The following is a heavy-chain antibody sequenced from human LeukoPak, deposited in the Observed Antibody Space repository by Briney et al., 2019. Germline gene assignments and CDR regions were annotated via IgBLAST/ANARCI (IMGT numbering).Heavy chain of an antibody. V-gene: IGHV3-53*01. CDR2: IFSGGST. Sequence: GGSLRLSCAASGFSVSSNFMTWVRQAPGKGLEWVSVIFSGGSTYYADSVKGRFTISRGNSKNTLYLQMNSLRVEDTAIYYCARGRRWDLLVSLIDASDIWGQGTMVTVSS. D-gene: IGHD1-26*01. CDR1: GFSVSSNF. J-gene: IGHJ3*02. CDR3: ARGRRWDLLVSLIDASDI.